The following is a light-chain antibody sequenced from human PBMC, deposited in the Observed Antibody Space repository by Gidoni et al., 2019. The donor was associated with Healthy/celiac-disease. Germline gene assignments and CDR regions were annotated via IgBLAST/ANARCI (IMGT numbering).Light chain of an antibody. CDR1: QSVSSSY. V-gene: IGKV3-20*01. CDR2: GAS. Sequence: EIVLTQSPVTLSLSPGERATLSCRASQSVSSSYLAWYQQKPGQAPRLLIYGASRRATGIPDRFSGSGSGTDFTLTISRLEPEDFAVYDCQQYGSSPLTFGGGTKVEIK. CDR3: QQYGSSPLT. J-gene: IGKJ4*01.